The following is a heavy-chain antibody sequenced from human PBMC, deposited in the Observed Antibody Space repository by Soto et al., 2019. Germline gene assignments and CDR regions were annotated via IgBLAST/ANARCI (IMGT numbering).Heavy chain of an antibody. Sequence: QVQLVQSGAEVKKPGSSVKVSCKTSGVSFNNNGIGWVQQAPGHGLEWMGGVSPPFRTSNYARKFQGRISITADASTGTGNMELSSLTSEDTAQYYCARVLYYGSGSYSPYGMDVWGQGTTVTVSS. J-gene: IGHJ6*02. D-gene: IGHD3-10*01. CDR3: ARVLYYGSGSYSPYGMDV. CDR1: GVSFNNNG. CDR2: VSPPFRTS. V-gene: IGHV1-69*01.